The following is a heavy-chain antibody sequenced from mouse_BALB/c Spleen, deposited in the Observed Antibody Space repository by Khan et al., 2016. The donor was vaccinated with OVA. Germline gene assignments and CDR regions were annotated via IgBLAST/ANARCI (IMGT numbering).Heavy chain of an antibody. CDR3: ARPANISYAREN. V-gene: IGHV9-3-1*01. CDR2: INTYTGET. J-gene: IGHJ4*01. Sequence: QVQLKESGPELKKPGETVKISCKASGHTFTNYGMNWVKQAPGKGLKWMGWINTYTGETTYADDFNGRFAFSLETSASTAYLQNNNLKNEDTATYVCARPANISYARENWGQGTSVTVSS. CDR1: GHTFTNYG.